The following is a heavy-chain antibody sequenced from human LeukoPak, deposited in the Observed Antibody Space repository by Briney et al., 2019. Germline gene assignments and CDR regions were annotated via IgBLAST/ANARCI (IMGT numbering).Heavy chain of an antibody. Sequence: GGPRRLSWVASGFTFSGYWMTWVRQAAGKGLEWVANIKTDGSQIYYVDSVKGRFTISRDNAKNSLYLQMNSLRAEDTAVYYCARDLHWETYWGQGTLVSVSS. CDR3: ARDLHWETY. D-gene: IGHD1-26*01. V-gene: IGHV3-7*01. J-gene: IGHJ4*02. CDR1: GFTFSGYW. CDR2: IKTDGSQI.